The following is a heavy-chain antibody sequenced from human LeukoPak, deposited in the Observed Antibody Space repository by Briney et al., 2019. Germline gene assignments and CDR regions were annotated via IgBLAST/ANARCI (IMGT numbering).Heavy chain of an antibody. V-gene: IGHV1-2*02. J-gene: IGHJ4*02. Sequence: ASVKVSCKASGGTFSSYAISWVRQAPGQGLEWMGWINPNSGGTNYAQKFQGRVTMTRDTSISTAYMEPSRLRSDDTAMYYCAREAESITIFGVVITPLDYWGQGTLVTVSS. CDR2: INPNSGGT. CDR1: GGTFSSYA. CDR3: AREAESITIFGVVITPLDY. D-gene: IGHD3-3*01.